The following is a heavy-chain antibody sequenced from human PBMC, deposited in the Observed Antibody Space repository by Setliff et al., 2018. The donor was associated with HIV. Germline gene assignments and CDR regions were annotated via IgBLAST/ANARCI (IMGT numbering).Heavy chain of an antibody. CDR1: GASSIYF. CDR3: AKDRSGSYRTFDY. D-gene: IGHD1-26*01. J-gene: IGHJ4*02. CDR2: VYYSGST. Sequence: TASETLSLTCTVSGASSIYFWGWIRQPPGKGLEWIGSVYYSGSTYYNPSLKSRVTISMDTSKNQFSLKLNSVTAADTAVYYCAKDRSGSYRTFDYWGPGILVTVSS. V-gene: IGHV4-39*07.